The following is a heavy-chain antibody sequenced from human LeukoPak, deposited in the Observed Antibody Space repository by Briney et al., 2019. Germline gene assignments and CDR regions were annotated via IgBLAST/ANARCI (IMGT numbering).Heavy chain of an antibody. CDR1: GFTFCDHY. Sequence: PGGSLRLSCAASGFTFCDHYMDWVRPAPGTGREWVGHTRNKANSYTTEYAASVKGRFTISRDNARNTLYLQMNSLKTKDTAVYYCARGPLDYWGQGTLVTVSS. CDR2: TRNKANSYTT. J-gene: IGHJ4*02. CDR3: ARGPLDY. V-gene: IGHV3-72*01.